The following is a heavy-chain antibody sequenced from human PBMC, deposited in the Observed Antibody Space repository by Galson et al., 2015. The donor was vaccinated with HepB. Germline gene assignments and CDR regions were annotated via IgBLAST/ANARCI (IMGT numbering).Heavy chain of an antibody. D-gene: IGHD6-19*01. Sequence: TLSLTCAVYGGSFSGYYWSWIRQPPGKGLEWIGEINHSGSTNYNPSLKSRVTISVDTSKNQFSLKLSSVTAADTAVYYCARGPKEYSSGWYEDWGQGTLVTVSS. J-gene: IGHJ4*02. CDR1: GGSFSGYY. CDR3: ARGPKEYSSGWYED. CDR2: INHSGST. V-gene: IGHV4-34*01.